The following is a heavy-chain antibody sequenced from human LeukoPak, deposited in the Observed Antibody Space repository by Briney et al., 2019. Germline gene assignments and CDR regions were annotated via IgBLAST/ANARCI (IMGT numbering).Heavy chain of an antibody. Sequence: GGSLRLSCAASGFTFSNYWMTWVRQAPGKGLEWVANVKQDGSEQYYVDSVKGRFTISRDNAKNSLYLQMNSLRAEDTAVYYCARLLSSSGWYWFDPWGQGTLVTVSS. V-gene: IGHV3-7*01. J-gene: IGHJ5*02. D-gene: IGHD6-19*01. CDR3: ARLLSSSGWYWFDP. CDR2: VKQDGSEQ. CDR1: GFTFSNYW.